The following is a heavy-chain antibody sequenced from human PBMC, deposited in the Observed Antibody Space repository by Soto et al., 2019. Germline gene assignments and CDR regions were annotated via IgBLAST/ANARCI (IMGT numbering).Heavy chain of an antibody. J-gene: IGHJ4*02. D-gene: IGHD6-13*01. CDR3: VTSIPTSSWSGFHS. CDR1: GFSFNDHY. V-gene: IGHV3-72*01. CDR2: TRNNVYSYTT. Sequence: EVQLEESGGGVVQPGVSLRLSCAVSGFSFNDHYMYWVRQAPGKGLEWVGRTRNNVYSYTTVYAPSLEGRYTISRDDSRDVLYLQMNGLKTEDTASYYCVTSIPTSSWSGFHSWGRGTLVTVSS.